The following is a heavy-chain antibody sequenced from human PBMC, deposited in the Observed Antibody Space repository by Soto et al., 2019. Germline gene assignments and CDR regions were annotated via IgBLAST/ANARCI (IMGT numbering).Heavy chain of an antibody. J-gene: IGHJ6*03. CDR1: GFSLTSGVVG. CDR3: AHRLPGPSGYDV. D-gene: IGHD6-13*01. Sequence: SGPTLVNPTHTLTVACTFSGFSLTSGVVGVGWIRQPPGEALEWLALIYWNDEKYYNQSLRNRLTITRDTSKNQVVLTMTNMDPVDTATYYCAHRLPGPSGYDVWRKGPTVTVSS. V-gene: IGHV2-5*01. CDR2: IYWNDEK.